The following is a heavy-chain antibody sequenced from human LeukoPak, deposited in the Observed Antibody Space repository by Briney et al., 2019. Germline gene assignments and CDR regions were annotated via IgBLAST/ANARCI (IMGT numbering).Heavy chain of an antibody. V-gene: IGHV3-74*01. Sequence: GGSLRLSCAARGYSLSTHRMHWVRRAPGKGLVWVSRINSDGTSTTYADSVKGRFAISRDNSKNTLFLQLNSLRAEDTALYYCARSIREPGWYFDLWGRGTLVIVSS. D-gene: IGHD1-26*01. J-gene: IGHJ2*01. CDR3: ARSIREPGWYFDL. CDR2: INSDGTST. CDR1: GYSLSTHR.